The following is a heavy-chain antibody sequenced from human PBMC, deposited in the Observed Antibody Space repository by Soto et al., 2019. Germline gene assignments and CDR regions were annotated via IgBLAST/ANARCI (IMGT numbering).Heavy chain of an antibody. J-gene: IGHJ5*02. CDR3: ARDPTVPITMVRAGDWFDP. CDR2: IIPILGIA. Sequence: QVQLVQSGAEVKKPGSSVKVSCKASGGTFSSYTISWVQQAPGQGLEWMGRIIPILGIANYAQKFQGRVTITADKSTSTAYMELSSLRSEDTAVYYCARDPTVPITMVRAGDWFDPWGQGTLVTVSS. CDR1: GGTFSSYT. V-gene: IGHV1-69*08. D-gene: IGHD3-10*01.